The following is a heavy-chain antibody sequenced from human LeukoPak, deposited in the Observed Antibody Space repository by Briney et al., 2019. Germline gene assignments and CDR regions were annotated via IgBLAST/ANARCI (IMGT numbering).Heavy chain of an antibody. J-gene: IGHJ5*02. CDR1: GYTFTSYG. Sequence: ASVKVSCKASGYTFTSYGISWVRQAPGQGLEWMGWINPNSGGTNYAQKFQGRVTMTRDTSIGTAYMELSRLRSDDTAVYYCARDTPLGYCSGGSCYWFDPWGQGTLVTVSS. CDR2: INPNSGGT. CDR3: ARDTPLGYCSGGSCYWFDP. D-gene: IGHD2-15*01. V-gene: IGHV1-2*02.